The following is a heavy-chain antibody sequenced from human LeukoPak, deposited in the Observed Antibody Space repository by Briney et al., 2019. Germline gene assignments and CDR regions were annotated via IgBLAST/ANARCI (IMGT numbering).Heavy chain of an antibody. CDR3: ARDLNGIELGIDY. CDR1: GYTFTGYY. Sequence: ASVKVSCKASGYTFTGYYMHWVRQAPGQGLEWMGWINPNSGGTNYAQKFQGRVTMTRDTSISTAYMELSRLRSDDTAVYYCARDLNGIELGIDYWGQGTLVTVSP. CDR2: INPNSGGT. J-gene: IGHJ4*02. D-gene: IGHD6-13*01. V-gene: IGHV1-2*02.